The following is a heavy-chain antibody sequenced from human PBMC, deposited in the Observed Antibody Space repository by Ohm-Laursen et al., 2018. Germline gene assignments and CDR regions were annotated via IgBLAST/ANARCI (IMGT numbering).Heavy chain of an antibody. Sequence: SLRLSCTASEFTLSRYWMSWVRQAPGKGLEWVANIKQDGIEKYYVDSVRGRFTISRDNAKNSLDLQMNSLRAEDTAVYYCKTDYDFWSSSSYGMDVWGQGTTVTVSS. CDR3: KTDYDFWSSSSYGMDV. D-gene: IGHD3-3*01. CDR2: IKQDGIEK. V-gene: IGHV3-7*01. CDR1: EFTLSRYW. J-gene: IGHJ6*02.